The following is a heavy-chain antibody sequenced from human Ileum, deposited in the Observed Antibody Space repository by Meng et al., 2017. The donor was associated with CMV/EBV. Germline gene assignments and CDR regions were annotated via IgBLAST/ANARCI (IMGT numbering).Heavy chain of an antibody. J-gene: IGHJ4*02. CDR1: GFTFSSYC. CDR2: IDTDGSET. CDR3: VRGTSDWPGVDY. V-gene: IGHV3-74*01. D-gene: IGHD2-21*02. Sequence: VEAGDGLVQPGRLLRPSCAASGFTFSSYCMHWVRQAPGKGLVWVSRIDTDGSETKYADSVNGRFTISRDNAKNTLYLQMNSLSAEDTAVYFCVRGTSDWPGVDYWGQGTLVTVSS.